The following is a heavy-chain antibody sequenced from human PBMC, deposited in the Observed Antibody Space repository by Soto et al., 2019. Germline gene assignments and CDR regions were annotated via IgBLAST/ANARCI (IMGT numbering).Heavy chain of an antibody. D-gene: IGHD6-19*01. CDR3: ARDRGQSSGWFGYFDY. V-gene: IGHV4-30-2*01. J-gene: IGHJ4*02. CDR1: GGSFSSGGYS. CDR2: IYHSGST. Sequence: SETLSLTFAVSGGSFSSGGYSWSWTRQPPGNGLEWIGHIYHSGSTYYNPSLKSRVTISVDRSKNQFSLKLSSVTAADMAVYYCARDRGQSSGWFGYFDYWGQGTLVTVAS.